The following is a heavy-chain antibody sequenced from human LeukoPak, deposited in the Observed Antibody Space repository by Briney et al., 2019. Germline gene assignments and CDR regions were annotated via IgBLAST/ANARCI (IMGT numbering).Heavy chain of an antibody. J-gene: IGHJ6*02. CDR1: GGSISSSSYY. D-gene: IGHD2-2*01. CDR2: IYYSGST. CDR3: ARTLPVPAAIAYYYYGMDV. Sequence: SETLSLTCTVSGGSISSSSYYWGWIRQPPGKGLEWIGSIYYSGSTYYNPSLKSRVTISVDTSKNQFPLKLSSVTAADTAVYYCARTLPVPAAIAYYYYGMDVWGQGTTVTVSS. V-gene: IGHV4-39*01.